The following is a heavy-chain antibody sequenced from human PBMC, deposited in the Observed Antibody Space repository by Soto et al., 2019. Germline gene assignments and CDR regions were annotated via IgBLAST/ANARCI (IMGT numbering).Heavy chain of an antibody. CDR1: GGSISSGNYY. V-gene: IGHV4-31*03. J-gene: IGHJ6*02. CDR3: ARANGDYSIYYYGMDV. CDR2: IYYSGST. D-gene: IGHD4-17*01. Sequence: PSETLSLTCTVSGGSISSGNYYWTWIRQHPGKGLEWIGYIYYSGSTYYNPSLKSRVTISVDTSENQFSLNLSSVTAADTAVYYCARANGDYSIYYYGMDVWGQGTTVTV.